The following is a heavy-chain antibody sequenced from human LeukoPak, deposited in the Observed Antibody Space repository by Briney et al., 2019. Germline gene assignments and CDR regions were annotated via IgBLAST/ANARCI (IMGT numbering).Heavy chain of an antibody. CDR2: INHSGST. CDR1: GGSFSGYY. Sequence: SETLSLTCAVYGGSFSGYYWSWIRQPPGKGLEWIGEINHSGSTNYNPSLKSRVTISVDTSKNQFSLKLSSVTAADTAVYYCARHESVAMVRGGFDYWGQGTLVTVSS. CDR3: ARHESVAMVRGGFDY. D-gene: IGHD3-10*01. V-gene: IGHV4-34*01. J-gene: IGHJ4*02.